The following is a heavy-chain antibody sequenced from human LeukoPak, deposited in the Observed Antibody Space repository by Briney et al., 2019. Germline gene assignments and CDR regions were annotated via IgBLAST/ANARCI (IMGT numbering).Heavy chain of an antibody. J-gene: IGHJ4*02. CDR3: ARDNWGFDY. CDR1: GLSFSSHG. V-gene: IGHV3-30*19. Sequence: PGTSLRLSCAASGLSFSSHGMHCVRQAPGKGLEWVAIVSYDGSNNDYADSVKGRFTISRDNSKNTLHLQMNSLRAEDTAVYYCARDNWGFDYWGQGTVVTVSS. D-gene: IGHD7-27*01. CDR2: VSYDGSNN.